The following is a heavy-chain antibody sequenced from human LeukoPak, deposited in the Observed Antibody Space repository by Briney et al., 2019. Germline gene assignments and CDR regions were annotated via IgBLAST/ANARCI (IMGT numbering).Heavy chain of an antibody. CDR2: IIPIFGTA. CDR3: ARVSDYYDSSGRHFDY. D-gene: IGHD3-22*01. Sequence: GSSVKVSCKASGGTFSSYAIGWVRQAPGQGLEWMGGIIPIFGTANYAQKFQGRVTITADESTSTAYMELSSLRSEDTAAYYSARVSDYYDSSGRHFDYWGQGTLVTVSS. V-gene: IGHV1-69*01. J-gene: IGHJ4*02. CDR1: GGTFSSYA.